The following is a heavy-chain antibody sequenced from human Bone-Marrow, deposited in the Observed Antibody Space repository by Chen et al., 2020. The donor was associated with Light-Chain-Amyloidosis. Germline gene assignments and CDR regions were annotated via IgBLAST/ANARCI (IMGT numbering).Heavy chain of an antibody. CDR2: ISFDGSDS. V-gene: IGHV3-30-3*02. CDR3: AKDISYDDILPGYPADAFDI. J-gene: IGHJ3*02. Sequence: QVYLVESGGGVVPPGTSLRISCSARGGPFSASSMHWVRQAPGQGLEWLGAISFDGSDSDYADSVKGRFSISRDNSKNALFLQMNSLRAEDTAVYYCAKDISYDDILPGYPADAFDIWGQGTMVTVSS. CDR1: GGPFSASS. D-gene: IGHD3-9*01.